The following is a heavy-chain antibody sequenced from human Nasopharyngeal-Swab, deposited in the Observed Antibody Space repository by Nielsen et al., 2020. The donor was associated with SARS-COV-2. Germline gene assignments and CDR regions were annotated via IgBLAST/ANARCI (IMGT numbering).Heavy chain of an antibody. CDR2: INTNTGNP. V-gene: IGHV7-4-1*02. CDR1: GYTFTSYA. Sequence: ASVKVSCKASGYTFTSYAMNWVRQAPGQGLEWMGWINTNTGNPTYAQGFTGRFVFSLDTSVSTAYLQISSPKAEDTAVYYCARPGWEPYTYYYYGMDVWGQGTTVTVSS. D-gene: IGHD1-26*01. CDR3: ARPGWEPYTYYYYGMDV. J-gene: IGHJ6*02.